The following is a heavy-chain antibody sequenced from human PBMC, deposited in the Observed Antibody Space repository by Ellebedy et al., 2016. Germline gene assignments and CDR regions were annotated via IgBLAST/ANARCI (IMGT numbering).Heavy chain of an antibody. J-gene: IGHJ6*02. D-gene: IGHD2-21*02. Sequence: SVKVSCXASGGTFSSYAISWVRQAPGQGLEWMGGIIPIFGTANYAQKFQGRVTITADESTSTAYMELSSLRSEDTAVYYCAREGMGYCGGDCYSGYYYYGMDVWGQGTTVTVSS. V-gene: IGHV1-69*13. CDR3: AREGMGYCGGDCYSGYYYYGMDV. CDR2: IIPIFGTA. CDR1: GGTFSSYA.